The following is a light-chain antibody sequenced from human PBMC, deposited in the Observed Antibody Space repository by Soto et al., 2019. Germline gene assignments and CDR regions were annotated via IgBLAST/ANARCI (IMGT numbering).Light chain of an antibody. V-gene: IGKV1-39*01. Sequence: DIQMTQSPSSLSASVEDRVIITCRASQSISNHLNWYQQKPGKAPKLLIFAASSLQSGVPSRFSGSRSGTEFTLTISSLQSEDFAVYYCQQYNNWPPWTFGQGTKVDIK. J-gene: IGKJ1*01. CDR2: AAS. CDR1: QSISNH. CDR3: QQYNNWPPWT.